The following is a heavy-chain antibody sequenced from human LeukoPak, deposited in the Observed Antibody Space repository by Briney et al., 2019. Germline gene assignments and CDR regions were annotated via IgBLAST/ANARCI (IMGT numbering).Heavy chain of an antibody. J-gene: IGHJ3*02. CDR3: AKGMTTVVTQGLGAFDI. CDR2: ISGSGGST. D-gene: IGHD4-23*01. Sequence: PGGSLRLSCAASGFTFSSYGMSWVRQAPGKGLEWVSAISGSGGSTYYADSVKGRFTISRDNSKNTLYLQMNSLRAEDTAVYYCAKGMTTVVTQGLGAFDIWGQGTMVTVSS. CDR1: GFTFSSYG. V-gene: IGHV3-23*01.